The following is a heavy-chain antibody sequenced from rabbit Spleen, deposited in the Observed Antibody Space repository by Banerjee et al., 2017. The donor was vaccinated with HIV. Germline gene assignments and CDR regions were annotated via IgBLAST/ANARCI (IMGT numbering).Heavy chain of an antibody. Sequence: QQQLEESGGGLVKPGGTLTLTCKASGIDFSSNHYMCWVRQSPGKGLEWIACIAVGSSGFTYYANWAKGRFTISKTSSTTVTLQMTSLTAADTATYFCARDLVAVIGWNFSLWGQGTLVTVS. CDR3: ARDLVAVIGWNFSL. CDR2: IAVGSSGFT. D-gene: IGHD1-1*01. CDR1: GIDFSSNHY. J-gene: IGHJ4*01. V-gene: IGHV1S45*01.